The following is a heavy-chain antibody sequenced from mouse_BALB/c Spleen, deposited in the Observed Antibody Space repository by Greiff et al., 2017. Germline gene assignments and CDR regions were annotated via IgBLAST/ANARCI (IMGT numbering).Heavy chain of an antibody. V-gene: IGHV1-7*01. D-gene: IGHD3-2*01. CDR2: INPSTGYT. CDR1: GYTFTSYW. CDR3: ARSTARSAMDY. J-gene: IGHJ4*01. Sequence: VQLQQSGAELAKPGASVKMSCKAYGYTFTSYWMHWVKQRPGQGLEWIGYINPSTGYTEYNQKFKDKATLTADKSSSTAYMQLSSLTSEDSAVYYCARSTARSAMDYWGQGTSVTVSS.